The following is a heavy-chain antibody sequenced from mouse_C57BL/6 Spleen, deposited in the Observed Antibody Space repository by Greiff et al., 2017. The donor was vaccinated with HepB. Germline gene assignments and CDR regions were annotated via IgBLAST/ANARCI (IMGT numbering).Heavy chain of an antibody. D-gene: IGHD2-4*01. CDR1: GYTFTDYY. CDR3: ARYDYDEDY. J-gene: IGHJ2*01. CDR2: INPNNGGT. V-gene: IGHV1-26*01. Sequence: EVQLQQSGPELVKPGASVKISCKASGYTFTDYYMNWVKQSHGKSLEWIGDINPNNGGTSYNQKFKGKATLTVDKSSSTAYMELRSLTSEDSAVYYCARYDYDEDYWGQCTTLTVSS.